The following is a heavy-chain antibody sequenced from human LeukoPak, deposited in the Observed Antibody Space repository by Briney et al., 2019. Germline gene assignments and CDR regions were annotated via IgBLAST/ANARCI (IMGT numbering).Heavy chain of an antibody. CDR3: ARDGPEENGSPLDY. J-gene: IGHJ4*02. D-gene: IGHD3-10*01. CDR1: GFTFSSYG. CDR2: IRYDGSNK. V-gene: IGHV3-30*02. Sequence: GGSLRLSCAASGFTFSSYGMHWVRQSPGKGLEWVAFIRYDGSNKYYADSVKGRFTISRDNSKNTLYLQMNSLRAEDTAVYYCARDGPEENGSPLDYWGQGTLVTVSS.